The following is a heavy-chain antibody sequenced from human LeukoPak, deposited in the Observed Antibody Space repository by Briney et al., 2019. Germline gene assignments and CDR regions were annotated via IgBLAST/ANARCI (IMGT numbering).Heavy chain of an antibody. CDR2: ISGSGGST. D-gene: IGHD3-10*02. CDR3: AELGITMIGGV. J-gene: IGHJ6*04. Sequence: GGSLRLSCAASGLTFSSYGMNWVRQAPGKGLEWVSAISGSGGSTSYADSVKGRFTISRDNSKNTLYLQMNSLRAEDTAVYYCAELGITMIGGVWGKGTTVTISS. CDR1: GLTFSSYG. V-gene: IGHV3-23*01.